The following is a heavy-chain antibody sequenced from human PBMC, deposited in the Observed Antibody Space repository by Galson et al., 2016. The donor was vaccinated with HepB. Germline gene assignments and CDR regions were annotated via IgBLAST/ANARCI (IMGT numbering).Heavy chain of an antibody. CDR1: GLKFSTYW. D-gene: IGHD5-12*01. CDR2: INPDGNEK. J-gene: IGHJ6*02. CDR3: VTSQGY. V-gene: IGHV3-7*03. Sequence: SLRLSCAVSGLKFSTYWMTWVHQAPGKGLEWVATINPDGNEKAYVDSVKGRFTMSRDNAKDSLHLQMNSLRAEDTGVYYCVTSQGYWGQGTTVTVSS.